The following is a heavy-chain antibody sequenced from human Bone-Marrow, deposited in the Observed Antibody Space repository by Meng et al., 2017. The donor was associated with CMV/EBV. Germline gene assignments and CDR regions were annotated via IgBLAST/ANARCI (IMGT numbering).Heavy chain of an antibody. D-gene: IGHD2-2*01. CDR1: GGTFSSYA. CDR2: IIPIFGTA. V-gene: IGHV1-69*05. J-gene: IGHJ5*02. Sequence: SVKVSCKASGGTFSSYAISWVRQAPGQGLEWMGGIIPIFGTANYAQKFQGRVTITTDESTSTAYMELSSLRSEDTAVYYCARDMCLRSTSCYPGWFDPWGQGTLDTVSS. CDR3: ARDMCLRSTSCYPGWFDP.